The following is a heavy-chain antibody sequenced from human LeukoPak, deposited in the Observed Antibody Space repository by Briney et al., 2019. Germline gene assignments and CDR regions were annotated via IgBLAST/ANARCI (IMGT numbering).Heavy chain of an antibody. Sequence: KASETLSLTCAVYGGPFSGHSWTWVRQPPGKGLEWIGEINHRGHTNYNPSLKSRVTMSVDTSKNQFSLKLSSVTAADTAVYYCARELGSSSWFPDWGQGTLVTVSS. J-gene: IGHJ4*02. CDR3: ARELGSSSWFPD. V-gene: IGHV4-34*01. CDR1: GGPFSGHS. D-gene: IGHD6-13*01. CDR2: INHRGHT.